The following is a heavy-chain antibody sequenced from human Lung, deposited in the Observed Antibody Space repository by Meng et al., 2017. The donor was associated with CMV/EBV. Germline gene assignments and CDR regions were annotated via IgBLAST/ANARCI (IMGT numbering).Heavy chain of an antibody. CDR2: IYYSGST. V-gene: IGHV4-59*01. D-gene: IGHD2-2*01. CDR3: ARDLGYCSSTSCYYYYGMDV. CDR1: GGSISSYY. J-gene: IGHJ6*02. Sequence: SXTXSLXCTVPGGSISSYYWSWIRQPPGKGLEWIGYIYYSGSTNYNPSLKSRVTISVDTSKNQFSLKLSSVTAADTAVYYCARDLGYCSSTSCYYYYGMDVXGQGXTVTVSS.